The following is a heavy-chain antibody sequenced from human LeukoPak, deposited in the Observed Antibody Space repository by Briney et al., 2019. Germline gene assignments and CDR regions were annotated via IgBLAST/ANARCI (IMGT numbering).Heavy chain of an antibody. CDR1: GFTFSTYW. CDR2: IKQDGSEK. V-gene: IGHV3-7*01. Sequence: GGSLRLSCAASGFTFSTYWMTWVRQAPGKGLEWVANIKQDGSEKYFVDSVKGRFTISRDKAKNSLYLQMNSLRAEDTAVYYCARTGLGMYSFDSWGQGTLVTVSS. CDR3: ARTGLGMYSFDS. J-gene: IGHJ4*02. D-gene: IGHD3/OR15-3a*01.